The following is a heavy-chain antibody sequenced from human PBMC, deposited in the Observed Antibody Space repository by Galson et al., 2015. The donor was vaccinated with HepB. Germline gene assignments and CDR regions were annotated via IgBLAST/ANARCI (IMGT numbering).Heavy chain of an antibody. CDR3: AREVRYSSGWYQDFYYGMDV. J-gene: IGHJ6*02. CDR1: GDSVSSNSAA. D-gene: IGHD6-19*01. CDR2: TYYRSKWYN. V-gene: IGHV6-1*01. Sequence: CAISGDSVSSNSAAWNWIRQSPSRGLEWLGRTYYRSKWYNDYAVSVKSRITINPDTSKNQFSLQLNSVTPEDTAVYYCAREVRYSSGWYQDFYYGMDVWGQGTTVTVSS.